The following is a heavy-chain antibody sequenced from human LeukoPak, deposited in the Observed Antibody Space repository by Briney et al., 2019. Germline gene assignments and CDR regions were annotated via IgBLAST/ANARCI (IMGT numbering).Heavy chain of an antibody. J-gene: IGHJ4*02. V-gene: IGHV3-7*01. D-gene: IGHD5-24*01. CDR1: GFTFTKFW. CDR3: AKVRKREMATINFGGTYFDY. Sequence: GGSLRLSCEASGFTFTKFWMSWVRQAPGKGLEGVANIQEDGKKENYVDSVRGRFTIARDNAKNSIYLQMNSLRVEDTAVYYCAKVRKREMATINFGGTYFDYWGQGTLVTVSS. CDR2: IQEDGKKE.